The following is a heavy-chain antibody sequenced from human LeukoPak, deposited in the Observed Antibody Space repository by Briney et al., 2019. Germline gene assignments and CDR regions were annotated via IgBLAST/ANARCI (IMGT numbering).Heavy chain of an antibody. J-gene: IGHJ4*02. D-gene: IGHD6-13*01. CDR1: GGTFSSYA. V-gene: IGHV1-69*01. Sequence: VKVSCKASGGTFSSYAISWVRQAPGQGLEWMGGIIPIFGTANYAQKFQGRVTITADESTSTAYMELSSLRSEDTAVYYCARGLTAAGTGGVDYWGQGTLVTVSS. CDR2: IIPIFGTA. CDR3: ARGLTAAGTGGVDY.